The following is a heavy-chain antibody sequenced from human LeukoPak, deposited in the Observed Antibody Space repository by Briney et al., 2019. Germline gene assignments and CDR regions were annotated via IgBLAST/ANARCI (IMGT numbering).Heavy chain of an antibody. CDR2: VNPNTGGT. J-gene: IGHJ4*02. CDR1: GYIFTGNF. V-gene: IGHV1-2*02. Sequence: ASVKVSCKASGYIFTGNFMHWVRQAPGQGLVWMGWVNPNTGGTNYAQKFQGRVTMTSDTSISTGYMELSRLTSDDTAVYYCARVLPSDYWGQGTLVTVSS. CDR3: ARVLPSDY.